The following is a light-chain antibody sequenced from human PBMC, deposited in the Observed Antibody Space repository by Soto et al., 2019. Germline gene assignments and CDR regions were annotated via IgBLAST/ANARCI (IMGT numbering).Light chain of an antibody. V-gene: IGKV3-15*01. J-gene: IGKJ1*01. CDR1: QSVSSN. Sequence: EIVMTRSPATLSVSPGERATHSCRASQSVSSNLAWYQQKPGQAPRLLIYGASTRATGIPARFSGSGSGTEFTLTISSLQSEDFAVYYCQQYNNWPWTFGQGTKVDIK. CDR2: GAS. CDR3: QQYNNWPWT.